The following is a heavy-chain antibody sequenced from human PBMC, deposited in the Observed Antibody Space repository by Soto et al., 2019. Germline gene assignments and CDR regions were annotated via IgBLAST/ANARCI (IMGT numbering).Heavy chain of an antibody. D-gene: IGHD6-13*01. J-gene: IGHJ4*02. Sequence: PGGSLRLFCAASGFTCSAYDMSGIRQAPGKGLEWVSYISSSGSTIYYADSVKGRFTISRDNAKNSLYLQMNSLRAEDTAVYYCARSISWYAGPGYGGQGTLVTVSS. CDR2: ISSSGSTI. CDR1: GFTCSAYD. V-gene: IGHV3-11*01. CDR3: ARSISWYAGPGY.